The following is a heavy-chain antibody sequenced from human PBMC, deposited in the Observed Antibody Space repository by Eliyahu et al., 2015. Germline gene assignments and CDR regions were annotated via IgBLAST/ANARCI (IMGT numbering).Heavy chain of an antibody. V-gene: IGHV4-4*07. CDR3: AREQQWLDNWFDP. J-gene: IGHJ5*02. D-gene: IGHD6-19*01. CDR2: IHSSGSV. CDR1: VDSFSSYH. Sequence: QVQLQESGPGLVRPSETLSLTCSVPVDSFSSYHWSWIRQPAGKRLEWLGRIHSSGSVTYNPSLKSRITMSADLSKNQFFLKLTSVTAADTAVYYCAREQQWLDNWFDPWGQGTLVTVSS.